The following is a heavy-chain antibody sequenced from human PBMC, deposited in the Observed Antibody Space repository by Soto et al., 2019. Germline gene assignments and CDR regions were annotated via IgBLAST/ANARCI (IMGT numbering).Heavy chain of an antibody. CDR1: GFTFSTSG. Sequence: QVQLVGSGGGVVQSGRSLRLSCAASGFTFSTSGMHWIRQDPGKGLEWVAMISHDGGATYYVDSVKGRFTISRDTDKNTLHLQMDSLRPEDTATYYCAKDWGSSGWYNWFDPWGQGTLVTVSS. D-gene: IGHD6-13*01. V-gene: IGHV3-30*18. J-gene: IGHJ5*02. CDR3: AKDWGSSGWYNWFDP. CDR2: ISHDGGAT.